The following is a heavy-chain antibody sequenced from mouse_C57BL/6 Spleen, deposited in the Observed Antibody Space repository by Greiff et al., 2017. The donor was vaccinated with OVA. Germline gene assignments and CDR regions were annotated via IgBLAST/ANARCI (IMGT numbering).Heavy chain of an antibody. D-gene: IGHD1-1*01. V-gene: IGHV1-5*01. J-gene: IGHJ2*01. CDR2: IYPGNSDT. Sequence: VQLQQSGTVLARPGASVKMSCKTSGYTFTSYWMHWVKQRPGQGLEWIGAIYPGNSDTSYNQKFKGKAKLTAVTSASTAYMELSSLTNEDSAVYYCTGDYYGRDFDYWGQGTTLTVSS. CDR1: GYTFTSYW. CDR3: TGDYYGRDFDY.